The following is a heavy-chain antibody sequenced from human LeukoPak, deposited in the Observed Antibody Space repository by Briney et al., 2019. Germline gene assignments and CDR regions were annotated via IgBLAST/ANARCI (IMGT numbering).Heavy chain of an antibody. CDR2: INPNSGGT. Sequence: ASVKVSCKASGYTFTGYYMHWVRQAPGQGLEWMGWINPNSGGTNYAQKFQGRVTMTRDTSISTAYMELSRLRSDYTAVYYCAREGQHYYDSSGYYSFDYWGQGTLVTVSS. CDR3: AREGQHYYDSSGYYSFDY. V-gene: IGHV1-2*02. CDR1: GYTFTGYY. D-gene: IGHD3-22*01. J-gene: IGHJ4*02.